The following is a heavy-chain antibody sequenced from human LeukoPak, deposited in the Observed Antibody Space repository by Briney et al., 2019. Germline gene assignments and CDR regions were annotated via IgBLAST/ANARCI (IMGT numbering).Heavy chain of an antibody. V-gene: IGHV3-30*02. D-gene: IGHD2-15*01. Sequence: GGSLRLSCAASGFTFGSYGMHWVRQAPGKGLEWVAFIRYDGSNKYYADSVKGRFTISRDNSKNTLYLQMDSLRAEDTAVYYCAKTTSWWLNYFDYWGQGTLVTVSS. J-gene: IGHJ4*02. CDR3: AKTTSWWLNYFDY. CDR1: GFTFGSYG. CDR2: IRYDGSNK.